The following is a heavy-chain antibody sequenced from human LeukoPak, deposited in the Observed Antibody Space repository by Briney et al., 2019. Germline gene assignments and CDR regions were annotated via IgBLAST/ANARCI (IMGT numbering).Heavy chain of an antibody. CDR2: INPNRGGT. J-gene: IGHJ4*02. CDR1: GYTFTGYY. Sequence: ASVNVSCKASGYTFTGYYMHWVRQAPGQGLEWMGWINPNRGGTNYAQKFKGRVTMARDTSISPAYMELRRLRSEDAAVYYCASEGGYYFLNYWGQGTLVSVSS. CDR3: ASEGGYYFLNY. D-gene: IGHD3-22*01. V-gene: IGHV1-2*02.